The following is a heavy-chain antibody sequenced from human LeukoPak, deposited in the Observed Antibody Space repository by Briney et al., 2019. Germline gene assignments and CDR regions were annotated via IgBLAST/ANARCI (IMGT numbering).Heavy chain of an antibody. CDR3: ARGPTGYGDYPEDNWFDP. V-gene: IGHV3-64*01. CDR2: ISSNGDGT. J-gene: IGHJ5*02. Sequence: QPGGSLRLSCAASGFTFSSYAMHWVRQAPGKGLEYVSAISSNGDGTYYANSVKGRFTISRDNSKNTLYLQMGSLRAEDMAVYYCARGPTGYGDYPEDNWFDPWGQGTLVTVSS. D-gene: IGHD4-17*01. CDR1: GFTFSSYA.